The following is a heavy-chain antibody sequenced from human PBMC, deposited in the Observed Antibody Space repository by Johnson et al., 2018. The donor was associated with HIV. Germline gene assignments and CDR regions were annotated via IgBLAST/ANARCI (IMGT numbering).Heavy chain of an antibody. V-gene: IGHV3-66*03. CDR2: IYSGGST. D-gene: IGHD2-21*01. CDR1: GFTVSSNY. CDR3: ARGGGCGGDCYSGYDAFDI. Sequence: EQLVESGGGLIQPGGSLRLSCAASGFTVSSNYMSWVRQAPGKGLEWVSAIYSGGSTYYTDSVQGRFTISRDNSQNTLYLQMHSLRAEDTAVYYCARGGGCGGDCYSGYDAFDIWGQGTMVTVSS. J-gene: IGHJ3*02.